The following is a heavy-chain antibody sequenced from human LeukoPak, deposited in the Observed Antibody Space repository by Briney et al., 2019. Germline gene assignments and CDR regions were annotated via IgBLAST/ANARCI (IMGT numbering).Heavy chain of an antibody. CDR1: GDSISSYY. CDR2: IYYSGST. V-gene: IGHV4-59*01. J-gene: IGHJ5*02. Sequence: SETLSLTCTVSGDSISSYYWSWIRQPPGKGLEWIGYIYYSGSTNYNPSLKSRVTISVDTSKNQFSLKLSSVTAADTAVYYCARDSRLRASSNWFDPWGQGTLVTVSS. D-gene: IGHD4-17*01. CDR3: ARDSRLRASSNWFDP.